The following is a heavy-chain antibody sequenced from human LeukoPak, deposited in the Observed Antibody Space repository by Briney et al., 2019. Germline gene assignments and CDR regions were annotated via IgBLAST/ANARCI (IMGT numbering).Heavy chain of an antibody. J-gene: IGHJ4*02. Sequence: SGGSLRLSCAASGFTFSSYWMSWVRQAPRKGLEWVANLKQDGSEKCYVDSVKGRFTISRDNAKKSLYLQMNRLRAEDTAVYFCARADTSDILTGYSDYWGQGTLVTVSS. V-gene: IGHV3-7*04. CDR1: GFTFSSYW. CDR3: ARADTSDILTGYSDY. CDR2: LKQDGSEK. D-gene: IGHD3-9*01.